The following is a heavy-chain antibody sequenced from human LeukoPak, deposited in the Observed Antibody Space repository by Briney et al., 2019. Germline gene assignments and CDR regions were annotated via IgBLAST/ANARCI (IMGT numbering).Heavy chain of an antibody. CDR3: ARAPSSPHYYGSGSYRFDY. Sequence: GASVKVSCRASGYTFTSYGISWVRQAPGQGLEWMGWISAYNGNTNYAQKLQGRVTMTTDTSTSTAYMELRSLRSDDTAVYYCARAPSSPHYYGSGSYRFDYWGQGTLVTVSS. CDR1: GYTFTSYG. CDR2: ISAYNGNT. V-gene: IGHV1-18*01. J-gene: IGHJ4*02. D-gene: IGHD3-10*01.